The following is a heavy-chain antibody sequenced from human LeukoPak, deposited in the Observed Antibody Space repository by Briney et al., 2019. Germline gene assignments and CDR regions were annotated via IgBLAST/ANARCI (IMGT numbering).Heavy chain of an antibody. D-gene: IGHD5-12*01. J-gene: IGHJ6*02. CDR3: ARGGYGGGYYGMDV. CDR1: GFTFSSYG. Sequence: PGGSLRLSCAASGFTFSSYGMHWVHQAPGKGLEWVAFIRYDGSNEYYADSVKGRFTISRDNAKNSLYLQMNSLRAEDMAVYYCARGGYGGGYYGMDVWGQGTTVTVSS. CDR2: IRYDGSNE. V-gene: IGHV3-30*02.